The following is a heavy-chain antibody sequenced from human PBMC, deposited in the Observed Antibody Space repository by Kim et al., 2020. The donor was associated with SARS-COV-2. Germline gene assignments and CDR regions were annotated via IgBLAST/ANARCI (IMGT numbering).Heavy chain of an antibody. J-gene: IGHJ1*01. D-gene: IGHD3-22*01. CDR2: ISYDGSNK. Sequence: GGSLRLSCTASEFTFSSYGIHWVRQAPGKGLEWVAVISYDGSNKYYAYSVKGRFTISRDNSKSTLYLQMSILKADDAAVYYCSEAAYSHDGSGHYF. CDR3: SEAAYSHDGSGHYF. V-gene: IGHV3-30*18. CDR1: EFTFSSYG.